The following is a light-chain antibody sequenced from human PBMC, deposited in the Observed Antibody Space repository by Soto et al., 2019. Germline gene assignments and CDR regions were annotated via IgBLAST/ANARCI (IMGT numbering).Light chain of an antibody. CDR1: SSDVGRYNY. V-gene: IGLV2-11*01. J-gene: IGLJ1*01. CDR2: DVS. Sequence: QSVLTQPRSVSGSPGQSVTISCTGTSSDVGRYNYVSWYQHHPGKAPKLMIYDVSTRPSGIPDRFSGSKSGTTASLTFSGLQAEDEADYYCCSYAGSPYVFGTGTKLTVL. CDR3: CSYAGSPYV.